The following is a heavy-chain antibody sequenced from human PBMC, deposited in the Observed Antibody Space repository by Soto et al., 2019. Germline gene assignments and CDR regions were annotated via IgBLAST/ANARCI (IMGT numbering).Heavy chain of an antibody. CDR2: ISAYNGNT. CDR1: GYTFTSYG. CDR3: ASWSPARAGRFYYYYGMDV. V-gene: IGHV1-18*01. Sequence: QVQLVQSGAEVKKPGASVKVSCKASGYTFTSYGISWVRQAPGQGLEWMGWISAYNGNTNYAQKLQGRGTMTTDTSASTSYMERRSLRSDDTAVYYCASWSPARAGRFYYYYGMDVGGQGTTVTVSS. D-gene: IGHD3-3*01. J-gene: IGHJ6*02.